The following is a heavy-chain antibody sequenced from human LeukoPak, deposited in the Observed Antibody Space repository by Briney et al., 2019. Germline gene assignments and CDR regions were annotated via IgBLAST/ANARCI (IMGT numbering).Heavy chain of an antibody. CDR2: INHSGST. CDR3: ARGRRVRGVIPRSYYFDY. J-gene: IGHJ4*02. V-gene: IGHV4-34*01. D-gene: IGHD3-10*01. Sequence: SETLSLTCAVYGGSFSGYYWSWIRQPPGKGLEWIGEINHSGSTNYNPSLKSRVTISVDTSKNQFSLKLSSVTAADTAVYYCARGRRVRGVIPRSYYFDYWGQGTLVTVSS. CDR1: GGSFSGYY.